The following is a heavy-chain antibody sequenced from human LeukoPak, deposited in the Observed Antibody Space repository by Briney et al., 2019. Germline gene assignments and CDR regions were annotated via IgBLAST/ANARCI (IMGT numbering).Heavy chain of an antibody. CDR2: IIPAFGTA. J-gene: IGHJ6*03. CDR1: GGTFSSYS. CDR3: ASEGNYDSSGYSRYNYYYMDV. V-gene: IGHV1-69*05. D-gene: IGHD3-22*01. Sequence: SVKVSCKGSGGTFSSYSISWVRQAPGQGLEWMGGIIPAFGTAHYAQKFQGRVTFTTDESTTTAYMELRSLRSEDTAVYYCASEGNYDSSGYSRYNYYYMDVWGKGTAVTVSS.